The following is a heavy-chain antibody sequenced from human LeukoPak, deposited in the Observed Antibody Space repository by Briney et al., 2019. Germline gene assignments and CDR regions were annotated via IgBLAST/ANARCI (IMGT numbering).Heavy chain of an antibody. CDR1: GFTFSSYA. D-gene: IGHD2-8*01. J-gene: IGHJ6*02. CDR2: ISYDGSNK. Sequence: PGRSPRLSCAASGFTFSSYAMHWVRQAPGKGLEWVAVISYDGSNKYYADSVKGRFTISRDNSKNTLYLQMNSLRAEDTAVYYCARGDCTNGVCYTNYYYYYGMDVWGQGTTVTVSS. V-gene: IGHV3-30-3*01. CDR3: ARGDCTNGVCYTNYYYYYGMDV.